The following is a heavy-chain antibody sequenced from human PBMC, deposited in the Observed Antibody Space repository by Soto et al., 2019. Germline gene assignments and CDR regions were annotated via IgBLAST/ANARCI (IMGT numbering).Heavy chain of an antibody. Sequence: GGSLRLSCAGSGLTFRNDWLSLVRQAPGKGLEWVANLNQDGSERYYVDSVRGRFTISRDNVENSLYLQLNSLRPEDTAVYYCAVYGYGVSAAAYWGQGTLVTVSS. V-gene: IGHV3-7*03. CDR3: AVYGYGVSAAAY. D-gene: IGHD4-17*01. CDR1: GLTFRNDW. J-gene: IGHJ4*02. CDR2: LNQDGSER.